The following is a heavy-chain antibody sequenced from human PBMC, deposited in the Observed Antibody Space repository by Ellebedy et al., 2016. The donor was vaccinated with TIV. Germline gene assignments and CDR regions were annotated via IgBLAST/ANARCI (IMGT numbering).Heavy chain of an antibody. CDR3: ARDWGNDYADYASFDY. CDR2: IFSGGST. CDR1: GFTVLSNY. V-gene: IGHV3-66*01. D-gene: IGHD4-17*01. J-gene: IGHJ4*02. Sequence: PGGSLRLSCTTSGFTVLSNYLSWVRQAPGKGLEWVSVIFSGGSTYYADSVKGRFTISSDSSKNTVYLQMESLRVEDTAVYYCARDWGNDYADYASFDYWGQGTLVTVSS.